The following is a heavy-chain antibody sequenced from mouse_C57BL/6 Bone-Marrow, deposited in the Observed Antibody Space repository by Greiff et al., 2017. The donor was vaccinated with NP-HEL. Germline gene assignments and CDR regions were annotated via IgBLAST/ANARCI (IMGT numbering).Heavy chain of an antibody. V-gene: IGHV1-59*01. D-gene: IGHD1-1*01. J-gene: IGHJ1*03. CDR2: IDPSDSYT. CDR1: GYTFTSYW. CDR3: AREGIYYYGSSPWYFDV. Sequence: VQLQQPGAELVRPGTSVKLSCKASGYTFTSYWMHWVKQRPGQGLEWIGVIDPSDSYTNYNQKFKGKATLTVDTSSSTAYMQLSSLTSEDSAVYYCAREGIYYYGSSPWYFDVWGTGTTVTVSS.